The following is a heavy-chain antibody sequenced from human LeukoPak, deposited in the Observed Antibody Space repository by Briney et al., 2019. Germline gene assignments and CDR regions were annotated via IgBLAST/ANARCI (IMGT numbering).Heavy chain of an antibody. CDR2: IHQDGSER. CDR1: GFTFSDYW. V-gene: IGHV3-7*03. Sequence: GGSLRLSCAASGFTFSDYWMSWVRQAPGKGPEWVANIHQDGSERNYVDSVKGRLTISRDNAKNSLFLQMSGLRAEDTAVYYCMTELLGYRGQGTLVTVSS. CDR3: MTELLGY. J-gene: IGHJ4*02. D-gene: IGHD1-14*01.